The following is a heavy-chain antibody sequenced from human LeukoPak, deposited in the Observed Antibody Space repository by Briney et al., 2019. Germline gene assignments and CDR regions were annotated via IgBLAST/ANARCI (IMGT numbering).Heavy chain of an antibody. J-gene: IGHJ4*02. V-gene: IGHV3-30-3*01. CDR3: ARDPPHVMAGTLDY. CDR2: ISYDGSNK. Sequence: GGSLRLSCAASGFTFSSYAMHWVRQAPGKGLEWVTVISYDGSNKYYADSVKGRFTISRDNSKNTLYLQMNSLRAEDTAVYYCARDPPHVMAGTLDYWGQGTLVTVSS. CDR1: GFTFSSYA. D-gene: IGHD6-19*01.